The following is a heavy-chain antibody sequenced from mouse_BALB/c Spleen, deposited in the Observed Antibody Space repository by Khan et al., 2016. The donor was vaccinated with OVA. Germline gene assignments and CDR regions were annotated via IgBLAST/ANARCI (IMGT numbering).Heavy chain of an antibody. Sequence: EVELVESGGDLVKPGGSLKLSCAASGFTFSSYSMSWVRQTPDKRLEWVATISSDGDYTYFPDSVKGRFTISRDNAKNTLNLQMSSLKSEDTALYYCASHLTGSFAYWGPGTLVTVSA. V-gene: IGHV5-6*01. CDR1: GFTFSSYS. CDR2: ISSDGDYT. D-gene: IGHD4-1*01. CDR3: ASHLTGSFAY. J-gene: IGHJ3*01.